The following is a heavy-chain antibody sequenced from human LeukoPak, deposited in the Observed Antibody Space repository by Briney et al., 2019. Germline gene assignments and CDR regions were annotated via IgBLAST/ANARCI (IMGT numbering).Heavy chain of an antibody. V-gene: IGHV3-74*01. Sequence: GGSLRLSCAASGFTFSSYWMHWVRQAPGKGLVWVSRINSDGSSTSYADSVKGRFTISSDNAKNTLYLQMNSLRAEDTAVYYCARTYYDFWSGYLFDYWGQGTLVTVSS. D-gene: IGHD3-3*01. CDR2: INSDGSST. CDR1: GFTFSSYW. CDR3: ARTYYDFWSGYLFDY. J-gene: IGHJ4*02.